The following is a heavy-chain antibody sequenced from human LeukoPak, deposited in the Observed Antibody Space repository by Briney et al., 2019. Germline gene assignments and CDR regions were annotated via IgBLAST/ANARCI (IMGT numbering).Heavy chain of an antibody. Sequence: GGSRRLSCAASGFTFSSYGMHWVRQAPGKGLEWVAFIRYDGSNKYYADSLKGRFTIPRDNSKNTLYLQMNSLRAEDTAVYYCAKDPTSNYYDFWSGYYEDYWGQGTLVTVSS. J-gene: IGHJ4*02. D-gene: IGHD3-3*01. CDR3: AKDPTSNYYDFWSGYYEDY. V-gene: IGHV3-30*02. CDR2: IRYDGSNK. CDR1: GFTFSSYG.